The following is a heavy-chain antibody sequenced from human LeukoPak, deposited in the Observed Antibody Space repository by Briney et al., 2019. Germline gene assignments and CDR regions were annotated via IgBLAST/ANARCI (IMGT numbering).Heavy chain of an antibody. Sequence: GGSLRLPCAASGFTFSSYWMHWVRQARGKGLVWVSRINSDGRSTSYPDSVKGRFTISRDNAKNTLYLQMNSLRAEDTAVYYCVRDVWGDRDSYFDYWGQGTLVTVSS. V-gene: IGHV3-74*01. CDR2: INSDGRST. CDR1: GFTFSSYW. J-gene: IGHJ4*02. D-gene: IGHD2-21*01. CDR3: VRDVWGDRDSYFDY.